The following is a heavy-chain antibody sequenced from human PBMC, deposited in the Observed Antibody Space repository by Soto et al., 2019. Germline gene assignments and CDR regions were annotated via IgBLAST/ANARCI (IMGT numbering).Heavy chain of an antibody. V-gene: IGHV4-34*01. CDR3: ARVVAATQNYYYMDV. D-gene: IGHD2-15*01. CDR2: INHSGST. CDR1: GGSFSGYY. Sequence: SETLSLTCAVYGGSFSGYYWSWIRQPPGKGLEWIGEINHSGSTNYNPSLKSRVTISVDTSKNQFSLKLSSVTAADTAVYYCARVVAATQNYYYMDVWGKGTTVTVSS. J-gene: IGHJ6*03.